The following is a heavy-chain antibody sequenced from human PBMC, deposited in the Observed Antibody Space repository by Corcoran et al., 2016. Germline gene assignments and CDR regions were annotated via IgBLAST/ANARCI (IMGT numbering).Heavy chain of an antibody. V-gene: IGHV1-46*01. Sequence: QVQLVQSGAEVKKPGASVKVSCKASGYTFTSYYMHWVRQAPGQGLEWMGIINPSGGSTSYAQKFQGRVTMTRDTSTSTVYMELSSLRSEDTAVYYCARHYDSRGYTHPLGYWGQGTLVTVSS. D-gene: IGHD3-22*01. CDR1: GYTFTSYY. CDR2: INPSGGST. CDR3: ARHYDSRGYTHPLGY. J-gene: IGHJ4*02.